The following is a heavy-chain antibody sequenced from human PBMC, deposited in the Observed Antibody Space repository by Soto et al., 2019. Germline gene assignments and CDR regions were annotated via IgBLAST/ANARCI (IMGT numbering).Heavy chain of an antibody. D-gene: IGHD3-3*01. CDR3: ARGGGVGVAGSAAFDM. CDR1: GYPVTAYY. J-gene: IGHJ3*02. CDR2: INPAPGAA. V-gene: IGHV1-46*01. Sequence: QLHLVQSGAVVKKPGASVTVSCSASGYPVTAYYMHWVRQAPGRGLEWMGGINPAPGAATYTQTFQGRVTMTRDTSTSTVFKEPSGLTSEDTAVFYCARGGGVGVAGSAAFDMWGQGTLVTVSS.